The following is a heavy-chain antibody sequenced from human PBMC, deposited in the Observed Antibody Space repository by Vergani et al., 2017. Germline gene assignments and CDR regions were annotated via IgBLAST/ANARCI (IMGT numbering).Heavy chain of an antibody. V-gene: IGHV4-39*01. D-gene: IGHD3-16*01. CDR3: AWHSYEGWGVKLGWIGH. CDR1: GASIRSSNYY. Sequence: QLQLQESGPGLVKPSATLSLTCSVSGASIRSSNYYWGWIRPPPGRGLEWIASIYYSGSTYYNPSLKSRVTISVDTYKNQFSLKLSSVTAADTAVYFCAWHSYEGWGVKLGWIGHWGQGSLVAISS. CDR2: IYYSGST. J-gene: IGHJ5*02.